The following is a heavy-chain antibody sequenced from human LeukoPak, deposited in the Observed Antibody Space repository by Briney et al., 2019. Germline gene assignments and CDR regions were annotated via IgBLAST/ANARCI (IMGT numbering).Heavy chain of an antibody. CDR1: GGSIRSYY. CDR3: AREYCSSTNCYFDY. V-gene: IGHV4-59*01. D-gene: IGHD2-2*01. Sequence: PSETLSLTCTVSGGSIRSYYWTWIRQPPEKGLEWIGYIYYSGSVDYNPSLTSRVTISVDTSNNQFSLKLSSVTAADSALYYCAREYCSSTNCYFDYWGQGTLVTVSS. CDR2: IYYSGSV. J-gene: IGHJ4*02.